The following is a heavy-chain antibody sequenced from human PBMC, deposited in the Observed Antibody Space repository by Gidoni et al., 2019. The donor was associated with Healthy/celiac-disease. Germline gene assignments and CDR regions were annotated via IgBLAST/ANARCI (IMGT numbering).Heavy chain of an antibody. Sequence: EVQLVESGGGLVQPGGSLSLSCAASGFTFSSYAMHWVRQAPGKGLEYVSAISSNGGSTYYANSVKGRFTISRDNSKNTLYLQMGSLRAEDMAVYYCASSTGTASDAFDIWGQGTMVTVSS. CDR1: GFTFSSYA. CDR2: ISSNGGST. J-gene: IGHJ3*02. CDR3: ASSTGTASDAFDI. V-gene: IGHV3-64*01. D-gene: IGHD1-1*01.